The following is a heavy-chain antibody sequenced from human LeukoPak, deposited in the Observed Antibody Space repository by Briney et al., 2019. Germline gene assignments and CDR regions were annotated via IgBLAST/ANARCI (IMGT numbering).Heavy chain of an antibody. J-gene: IGHJ5*02. Sequence: SVKVSCKASGGTFSSYTISWVRQAPGQGLEWMGGIIPIFGTANYAQKFQGRVTITADESTSTAYMELSSLRSEDTAVYYCASLKNPREKTTVTTEGWFDPWGQGTLVTVSS. CDR3: ASLKNPREKTTVTTEGWFDP. CDR1: GGTFSSYT. D-gene: IGHD4-17*01. CDR2: IIPIFGTA. V-gene: IGHV1-69*13.